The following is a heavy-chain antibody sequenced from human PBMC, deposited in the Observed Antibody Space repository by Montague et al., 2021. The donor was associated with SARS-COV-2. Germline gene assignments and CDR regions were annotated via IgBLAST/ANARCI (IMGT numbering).Heavy chain of an antibody. V-gene: IGHV3-30-3*01. CDR3: ARPSSGSYYHAFDI. J-gene: IGHJ3*02. CDR2: ISYDGSNK. D-gene: IGHD1-26*01. CDR1: GFTFSSYA. Sequence: SLRLSCAASGFTFSSYAMHWVRQAPGKGLEWVAVISYDGSNKYYXDSXKGRFTISRDNSKNTLYLQMNSLRAEDTAVYYCARPSSGSYYHAFDIWGQGTMVTVSS.